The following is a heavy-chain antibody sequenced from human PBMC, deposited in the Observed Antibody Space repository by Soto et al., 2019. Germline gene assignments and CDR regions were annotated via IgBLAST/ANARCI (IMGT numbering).Heavy chain of an antibody. J-gene: IGHJ3*02. CDR2: ISDSGAGT. CDR3: ARRGSGSQGSGGFDI. CDR1: GFTFSNYA. V-gene: IGHV3-23*01. D-gene: IGHD1-26*01. Sequence: EVQLLESGGGLVQPGGSLRLSCAASGFTFSNYAMSWVRQAPGKGPEWVAAISDSGAGTYHADSVKGRFTIFRDNSKNTLYLRMNSLRAGDTAVYYCARRGSGSQGSGGFDIWGQGTMVTVS.